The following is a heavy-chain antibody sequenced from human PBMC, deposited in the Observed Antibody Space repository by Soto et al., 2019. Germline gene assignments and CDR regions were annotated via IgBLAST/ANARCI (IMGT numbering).Heavy chain of an antibody. CDR1: GYSFTSYW. J-gene: IGHJ4*02. D-gene: IGHD3-9*01. V-gene: IGHV5-51*01. Sequence: PGESLKISCKGSGYSFTSYWIGWVRQMPGKGLEWMGIIYPGDSDTRYSPSFQGQVTISADKSISTAYLQWSSLKASDTAMYYCARRDYDILTGYYIGSFDYWGQGTLVTLSS. CDR3: ARRDYDILTGYYIGSFDY. CDR2: IYPGDSDT.